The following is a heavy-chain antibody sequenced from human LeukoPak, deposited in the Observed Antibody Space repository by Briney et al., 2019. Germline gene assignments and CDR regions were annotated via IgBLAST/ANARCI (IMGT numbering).Heavy chain of an antibody. CDR1: GGSISSYY. D-gene: IGHD4/OR15-4a*01. CDR2: IYYNGRT. J-gene: IGHJ4*02. Sequence: SETLSLTCTVSGGSISSYYWSWIRQPPGKGLEWIGYIYYNGRTDSNPPLRSRVAISVDTPKNQFSLKLNSVTTSDTAVYYCARGGATGARTRGAFVPSFDNWGQGSLVTVSS. CDR3: ARGGATGARTRGAFVPSFDN. V-gene: IGHV4-59*01.